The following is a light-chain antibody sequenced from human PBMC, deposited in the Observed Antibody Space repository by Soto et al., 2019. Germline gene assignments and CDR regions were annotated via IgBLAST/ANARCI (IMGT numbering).Light chain of an antibody. CDR3: QQYNTWPLT. Sequence: EIVMTQSPATLSVSPGERATLSCRASQSVSSNLAWYQQKAGQAPRLLISGASTRATGIPARFSGSRSGTEFTLTISSLQSEDFAVYYCQQYNTWPLTFGGGTKVEIK. CDR2: GAS. CDR1: QSVSSN. J-gene: IGKJ4*01. V-gene: IGKV3-15*01.